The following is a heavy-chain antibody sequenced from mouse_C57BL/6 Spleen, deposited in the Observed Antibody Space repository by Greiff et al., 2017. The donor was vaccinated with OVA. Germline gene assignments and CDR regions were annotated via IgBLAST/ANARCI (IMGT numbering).Heavy chain of an antibody. D-gene: IGHD1-1*01. V-gene: IGHV1-26*01. CDR2: INPNNGGT. CDR3: AHLYYGREAMDY. Sequence: EVQLQQSGPELVKPGASVKISCKASGYTFTDYYMNWVKQSHGKSLEWIGDINPNNGGTSYNQKFKGKATLTVDKSSSTAYMELRSLTSEDSAVYYCAHLYYGREAMDYWGQGTSVTVSS. CDR1: GYTFTDYY. J-gene: IGHJ4*01.